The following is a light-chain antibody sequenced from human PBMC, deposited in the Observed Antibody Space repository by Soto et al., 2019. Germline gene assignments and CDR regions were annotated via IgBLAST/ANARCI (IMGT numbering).Light chain of an antibody. J-gene: IGKJ2*01. CDR3: QQYKNWPPYT. V-gene: IGKV3-15*01. CDR1: QSVSSD. Sequence: EIVMTQSPVTLSVSPGERAILSCRASQSVSSDLAWYQQKPGRAPRLLIYGASTRATGIPARFSGSGSGTEFTLTIRSLQSEDFGVYYCQQYKNWPPYTFGQGTKLEIK. CDR2: GAS.